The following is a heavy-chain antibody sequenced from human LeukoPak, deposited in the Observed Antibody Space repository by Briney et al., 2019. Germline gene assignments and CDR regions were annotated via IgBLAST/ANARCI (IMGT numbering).Heavy chain of an antibody. J-gene: IGHJ4*02. CDR2: ISSSSSYI. V-gene: IGHV3-21*01. CDR1: GFAFSSYG. CDR3: ARERTYYPDY. Sequence: PGGSLRLSCAASGFAFSSYGMHWVRQAPGKGLEWVSSISSSSSYIYYADSVKGRFTISRDNAKNSLYLQMNSLRAEDTAVYYCARERTYYPDYWGQGTLVTVSS. D-gene: IGHD3-10*01.